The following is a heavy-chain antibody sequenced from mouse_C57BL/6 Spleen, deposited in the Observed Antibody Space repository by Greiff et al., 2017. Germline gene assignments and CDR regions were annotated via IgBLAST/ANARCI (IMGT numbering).Heavy chain of an antibody. CDR3: ARHVRSYAMDY. CDR1: GFSFTSYG. CDR2: IWSDGST. J-gene: IGHJ4*01. V-gene: IGHV2-6-1*01. Sequence: VKVVESGPGLVAPSQSLSITCTVSGFSFTSYGVHWVRQPPGKGLEWLVVIWSDGSTTSNSALISRLSISTDNSKSPVFLPMNSLLTHNTAIYYCARHVRSYAMDYWGQGTSVTVSS.